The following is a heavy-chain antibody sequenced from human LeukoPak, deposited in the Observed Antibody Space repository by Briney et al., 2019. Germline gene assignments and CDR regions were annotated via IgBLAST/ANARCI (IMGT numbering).Heavy chain of an antibody. CDR1: GGSISSSRDY. CDR2: IYYRGST. D-gene: IGHD1-14*01. CDR3: ANLISPGWFDP. V-gene: IGHV4-39*01. J-gene: IGHJ5*02. Sequence: WDTLSLTCTVSGGSISSSRDYSAWIRQPRGKGLEWIANIYYRGSTYYSPSLKSRLTISAHTSKNPFFLKLSSLPAADPTVYYCANLISPGWFDPWGQGTLVTVSS.